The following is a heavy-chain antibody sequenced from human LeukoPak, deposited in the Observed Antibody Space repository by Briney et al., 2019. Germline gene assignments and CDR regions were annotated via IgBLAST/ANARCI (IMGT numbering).Heavy chain of an antibody. Sequence: PGGSLRLSCVASGFTFSSYSMNWVRQAPGKGLEWVSSISSSSSYIYYADSVKGRFTISRDNAKNSLYLQMNSLRAEDTAVYYCARGPLAAAGAVFDYWGQGTLVTVSS. J-gene: IGHJ4*02. CDR1: GFTFSSYS. CDR2: ISSSSSYI. CDR3: ARGPLAAAGAVFDY. D-gene: IGHD6-13*01. V-gene: IGHV3-21*01.